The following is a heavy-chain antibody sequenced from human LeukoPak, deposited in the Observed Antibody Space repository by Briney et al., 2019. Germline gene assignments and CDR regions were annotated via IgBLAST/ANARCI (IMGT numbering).Heavy chain of an antibody. D-gene: IGHD2-15*01. V-gene: IGHV3-21*01. J-gene: IGHJ4*02. CDR2: ISSSSTYI. Sequence: GGSLRLPCAASGLTFSSYSMNWVRQAPGKGLEWVSSISSSSTYIYYADSVKGRFTISRDNTKNSLYLQMNSLRAEDTAVYYCARKYCSGGSCHPDYWGQGTLVTVSS. CDR1: GLTFSSYS. CDR3: ARKYCSGGSCHPDY.